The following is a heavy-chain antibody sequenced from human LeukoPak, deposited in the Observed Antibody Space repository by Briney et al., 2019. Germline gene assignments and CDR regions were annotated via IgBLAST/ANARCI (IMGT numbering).Heavy chain of an antibody. CDR2: IKSDGSST. J-gene: IGHJ4*02. CDR1: GFTFSNNW. D-gene: IGHD1-26*01. Sequence: GGSLRLSCATSGFTFSNNWMHWVRQAPGEGLVWVSRIKSDGSSTSYADSVKGRFTISRDNAKNTLFLQMNSLRAEDTAVYYCVRDGVGAPPFDYWGQGALVIVSS. V-gene: IGHV3-74*01. CDR3: VRDGVGAPPFDY.